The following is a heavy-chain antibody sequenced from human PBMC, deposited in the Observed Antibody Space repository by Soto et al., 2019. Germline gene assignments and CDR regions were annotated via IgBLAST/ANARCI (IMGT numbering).Heavy chain of an antibody. CDR1: GFSFSSCA. V-gene: IGHV3-30-3*01. Sequence: QVQLVESGGGVVQPGRSLRLSCAASGFSFSSCAMHWVRQAPGKGLEWVAVVSHDGSNKYYADSVKGRVTISRDNSINTVYLQMNSLRAEDTAVYYRARVSIAVAGIAYYFDYWGQGTLVTVSS. CDR3: ARVSIAVAGIAYYFDY. CDR2: VSHDGSNK. D-gene: IGHD6-19*01. J-gene: IGHJ4*02.